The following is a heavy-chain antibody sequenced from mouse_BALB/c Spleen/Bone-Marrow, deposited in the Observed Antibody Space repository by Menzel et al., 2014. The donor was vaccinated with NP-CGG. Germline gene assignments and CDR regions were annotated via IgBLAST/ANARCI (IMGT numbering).Heavy chain of an antibody. Sequence: LVESGAELMKPGASVKISCKATGYTFXSYWIEWVKQRPGHGLEWIGEILPGRGSTNYNEKFKGKATSTSDASSNTAYMQLSSLTSEDSAVYYCARWDTTAMDYWGQGTSVTVSS. D-gene: IGHD1-1*01. V-gene: IGHV1-9*01. CDR3: ARWDTTAMDY. CDR1: GYTFXSYW. J-gene: IGHJ4*01. CDR2: ILPGRGST.